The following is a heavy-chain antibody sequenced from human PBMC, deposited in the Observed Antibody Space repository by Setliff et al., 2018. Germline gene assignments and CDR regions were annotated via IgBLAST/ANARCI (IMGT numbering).Heavy chain of an antibody. D-gene: IGHD3-3*01. J-gene: IGHJ6*02. V-gene: IGHV4-59*01. CDR3: ARLSWNGLRYYGLDV. CDR1: SGSIINSY. Sequence: PSETLSLTCTVPSGSIINSYWSWIRQPPGRPLEWIGYIKYDGTTDYNPSLDSRVSISVDTSKNQFSLKLRSVTAADTAVYYCARLSWNGLRYYGLDVWGQGTTVTVSS. CDR2: IKYDGTT.